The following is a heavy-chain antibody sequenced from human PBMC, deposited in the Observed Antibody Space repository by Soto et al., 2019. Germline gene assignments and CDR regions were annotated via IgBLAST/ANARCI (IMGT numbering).Heavy chain of an antibody. V-gene: IGHV1-69*01. CDR1: GGTFSSYA. Sequence: QVQLVQSGAEVKKPGSSVRVSCKASGGTFSSYAISWVRQAPGQGLEWMGGIIPIFGTENYAQKFQGRVTITADESTSTAYMELSRLKSEDTGVDYCARDRIAGSKYYYGMDVWGQGTTVTVSS. CDR2: IIPIFGTE. J-gene: IGHJ6*02. CDR3: ARDRIAGSKYYYGMDV. D-gene: IGHD6-13*01.